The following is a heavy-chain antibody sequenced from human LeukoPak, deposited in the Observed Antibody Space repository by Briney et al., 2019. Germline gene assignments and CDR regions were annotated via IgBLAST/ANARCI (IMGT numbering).Heavy chain of an antibody. D-gene: IGHD3-9*01. CDR2: IYHVGST. CDR1: GGSISSGGYS. CDR3: ARGGYDILTGSYEYFDY. J-gene: IGHJ4*02. V-gene: IGHV4-30-2*01. Sequence: SETLSLTCAVSGGSISSGGYSWSWIRQPPGRGLEWIGYIYHVGSTYYNPSLKGRITISVDRSKNQFSLKLGSVTAADTAVYYCARGGYDILTGSYEYFDYWGQGTLVTVSS.